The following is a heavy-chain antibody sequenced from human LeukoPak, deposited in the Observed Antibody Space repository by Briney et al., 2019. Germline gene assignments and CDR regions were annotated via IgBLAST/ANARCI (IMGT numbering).Heavy chain of an antibody. Sequence: PGGSLRLSCAASGFTFSSYSMNWVRQAPGKGLEWVSFISSSSSTIYCADSVKGRFTISRDNAKNSLYLQMNSLRAEDTAVYYCARDRGGSYSAIDYWGQGTLVTVSS. D-gene: IGHD1-26*01. CDR3: ARDRGGSYSAIDY. J-gene: IGHJ4*02. CDR1: GFTFSSYS. V-gene: IGHV3-48*04. CDR2: ISSSSSTI.